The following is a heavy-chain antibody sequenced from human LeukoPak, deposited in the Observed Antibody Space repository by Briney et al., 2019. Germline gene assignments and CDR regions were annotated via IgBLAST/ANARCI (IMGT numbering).Heavy chain of an antibody. D-gene: IGHD3-22*01. Sequence: GGSLRLSCAASGFTFSSYEMNLVRQAPGKGLEWVSYISSSGSTIYYADSVKGRFTVSRDNAKNSLYLQMNSLRAEDTAVYYCASGRNYYDSSAAAFDIWGQRTMVTVSS. V-gene: IGHV3-48*03. CDR1: GFTFSSYE. CDR2: ISSSGSTI. CDR3: ASGRNYYDSSAAAFDI. J-gene: IGHJ3*02.